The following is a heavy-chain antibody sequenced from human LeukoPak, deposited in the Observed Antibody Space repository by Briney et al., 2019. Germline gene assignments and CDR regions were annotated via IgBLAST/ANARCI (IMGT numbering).Heavy chain of an antibody. Sequence: GGSLRLSCAASGFTFSSYSMNWVSQAPGKGLEWVSSISSSSSYIYYADSVKGRFTISRDNAKNSLYLQMNSLRAEDTAVYYCARDKLNYYGSGSYYAFDYWGQGTLVTVSS. CDR2: ISSSSSYI. CDR1: GFTFSSYS. D-gene: IGHD3-10*01. J-gene: IGHJ4*02. V-gene: IGHV3-21*01. CDR3: ARDKLNYYGSGSYYAFDY.